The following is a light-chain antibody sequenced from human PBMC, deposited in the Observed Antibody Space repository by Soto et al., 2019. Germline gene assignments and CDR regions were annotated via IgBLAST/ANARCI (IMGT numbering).Light chain of an antibody. Sequence: DIQMTQSPSTLSASVGDRVTITCRASQSISRWLAWYQQKPGKAPRLLIHDASSLQSGVPSRFSGSGTGTEFTLTISSLQPDDFATYFCQQHQSYWSFGQGTKVDIK. CDR3: QQHQSYWS. J-gene: IGKJ1*01. V-gene: IGKV1-5*01. CDR2: DAS. CDR1: QSISRW.